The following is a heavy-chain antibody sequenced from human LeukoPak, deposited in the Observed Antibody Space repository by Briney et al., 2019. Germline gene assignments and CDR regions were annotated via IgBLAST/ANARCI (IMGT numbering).Heavy chain of an antibody. CDR3: ARESADYVRGSFSGY. D-gene: IGHD3-16*01. Sequence: KPSETLSLTCTVSGGSIKNYYWSWIRQPPGKGLEWIAYINDNGHSGYNPSLESRVTISVDTSKNHFSLRLRSVTAADTAVYFCARESADYVRGSFSGYWGQGILVTVSS. CDR1: GGSIKNYY. V-gene: IGHV4-59*12. J-gene: IGHJ4*02. CDR2: INDNGHS.